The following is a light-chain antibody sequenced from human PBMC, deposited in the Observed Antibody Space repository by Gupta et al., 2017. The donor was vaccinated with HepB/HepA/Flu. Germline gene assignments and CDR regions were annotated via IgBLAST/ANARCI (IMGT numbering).Light chain of an antibody. V-gene: IGLV1-47*01. CDR2: RNN. Sequence: QSVLPQPPSASGTPGQRVTISCSGSSSNIGSNYVYWYQQPPGTAPKLLIYRNNQRPSGVPDRFSGSKSGTSASLAIRGLRSEDEADYHCAAWYDSLSGPVFGGGTKLTVL. CDR1: SSNIGSNY. CDR3: AAWYDSLSGPV. J-gene: IGLJ2*01.